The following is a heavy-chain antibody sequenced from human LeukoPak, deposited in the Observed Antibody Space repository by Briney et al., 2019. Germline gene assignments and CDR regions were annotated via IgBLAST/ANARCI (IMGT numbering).Heavy chain of an antibody. CDR3: AKDPRSADYGGNGWWFDP. J-gene: IGHJ5*02. CDR1: GFTFGGSA. Sequence: PGGSLRLSCAASGFTFGGSAMHWVRQASGKGLEWVGRIRSKANNYATAYAASVKGRFTISRDDSKNTAYLQMNSLRAEDTAVYYCAKDPRSADYGGNGWWFDPWGQGTLVTVSS. V-gene: IGHV3-73*01. D-gene: IGHD4-23*01. CDR2: IRSKANNYAT.